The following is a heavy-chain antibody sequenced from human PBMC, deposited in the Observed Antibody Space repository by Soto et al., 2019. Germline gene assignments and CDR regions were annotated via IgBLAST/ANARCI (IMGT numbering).Heavy chain of an antibody. CDR2: VGSAGDT. Sequence: GGSLRLSCAASGFILSDYDIHWVRQASGKGLEWVSGVGSAGDTYYEYSVKGRFTISRDNAKNSLYLQMNSLRVGDTAVYYCTRKIPTSGMSFSGQGITVTVSS. J-gene: IGHJ6*02. V-gene: IGHV3-13*01. CDR1: GFILSDYD. CDR3: TRKIPTSGMSF. D-gene: IGHD3-3*01.